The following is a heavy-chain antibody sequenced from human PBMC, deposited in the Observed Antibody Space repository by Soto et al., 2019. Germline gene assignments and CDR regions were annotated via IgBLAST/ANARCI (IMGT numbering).Heavy chain of an antibody. CDR2: VIPILDVT. CDR3: ARDRDNSNWPNFDY. CDR1: GGTFSIYT. D-gene: IGHD6-13*01. J-gene: IGHJ4*02. V-gene: IGHV1-69*02. Sequence: QVQLVQSGSEVKKPGSSVKVSCKASGGTFSIYTISWVRQAPGQGLEWMGRVIPILDVTSYAQRFQGRVTITADKSTTTAYMELSSLRSEDTAVYYCARDRDNSNWPNFDYWGQGTLVTVSS.